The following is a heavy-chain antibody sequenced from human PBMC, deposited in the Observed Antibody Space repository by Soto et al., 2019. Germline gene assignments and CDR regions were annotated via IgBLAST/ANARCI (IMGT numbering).Heavy chain of an antibody. V-gene: IGHV3-7*03. Sequence: GGSLRLSCAASGFTFSSHWMTWVRQAPGKGLEWVANIKEDGSEKYYADSVKGRFTISRDNVKNSLYLQMSSLRAEDTAIYYCARQLFGPYRHRFDYWGQGSLVTVSS. J-gene: IGHJ4*02. CDR1: GFTFSSHW. CDR2: IKEDGSEK. D-gene: IGHD5-18*01. CDR3: ARQLFGPYRHRFDY.